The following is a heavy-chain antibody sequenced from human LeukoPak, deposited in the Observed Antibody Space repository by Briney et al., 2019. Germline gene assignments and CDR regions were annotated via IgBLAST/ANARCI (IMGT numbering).Heavy chain of an antibody. J-gene: IGHJ4*02. CDR3: AKGPLRGTAAAIDY. CDR2: ISYDGRNI. CDR1: GFTFNNYG. V-gene: IGHV3-30*18. Sequence: GGSLRPSCAVSGFTFNNYGMHWVRQAPGKGLEWVAVISYDGRNIHYPDSVKGRFTISRDISTDTLWLQMDSLRTEDTAVYYCAKGPLRGTAAAIDYWGQGTLVTVSS. D-gene: IGHD2-2*01.